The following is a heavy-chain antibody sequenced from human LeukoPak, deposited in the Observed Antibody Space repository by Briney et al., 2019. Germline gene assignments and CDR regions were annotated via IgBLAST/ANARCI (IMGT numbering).Heavy chain of an antibody. J-gene: IGHJ4*02. CDR3: ARCYGSGSCSFDY. Sequence: SETLSLTCTVSGGSISSSSYYWGWIRQPPGKGLEWIGSIYYSGSTYYNPSLKSRVTISVDTSKNQFSLKLSSVTAADTAVYYCARCYGSGSCSFDYWGQGTLVTVSS. D-gene: IGHD3-10*01. CDR1: GGSISSSSYY. CDR2: IYYSGST. V-gene: IGHV4-39*07.